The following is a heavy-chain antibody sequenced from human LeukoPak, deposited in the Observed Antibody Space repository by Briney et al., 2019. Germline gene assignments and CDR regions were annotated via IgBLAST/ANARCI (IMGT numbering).Heavy chain of an antibody. V-gene: IGHV3-21*01. J-gene: IGHJ4*02. CDR2: ISSSSSYI. Sequence: GGSLRLXCAASGFTFSSYSMNWVRQAPGKELEWVSSISSSSSYIYYADSVKGRFTISRDNAKNSLYLQMNSLRAEDTAVYYCARAYSGYDRGDYWGQGTLVTVSS. CDR1: GFTFSSYS. D-gene: IGHD5-12*01. CDR3: ARAYSGYDRGDY.